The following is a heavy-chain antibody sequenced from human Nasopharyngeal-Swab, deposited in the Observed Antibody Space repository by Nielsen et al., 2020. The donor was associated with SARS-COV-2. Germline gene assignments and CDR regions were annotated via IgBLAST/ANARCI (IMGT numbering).Heavy chain of an antibody. J-gene: IGHJ4*02. D-gene: IGHD5-18*01. CDR1: GFTFSTYT. CDR2: NMCMSSDI. V-gene: IGHV3-21*01. Sequence: GGSLRPSCVASGFTFSTYTMNWVRQAPGKGLEGVSSNMCMSSDISYADSVKGRFTIPRDNAKTSVFLQMNTLRAEDTAVYYCARDRIVDTAIVRTLSGFDYWGQGTLVTVSS. CDR3: ARDRIVDTAIVRTLSGFDY.